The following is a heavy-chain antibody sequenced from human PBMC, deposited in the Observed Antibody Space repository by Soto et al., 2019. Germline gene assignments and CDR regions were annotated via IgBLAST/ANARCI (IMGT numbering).Heavy chain of an antibody. CDR1: GGSISSYY. CDR2: IYTSGST. J-gene: IGHJ6*02. V-gene: IGHV4-4*07. D-gene: IGHD1-26*01. Sequence: EALSVTWTFSGGSISSYYWSWIRQPAGKGLEWIGRIYTSGSTNYNPSLKSRVTMSVDTSKNQFSLKLSPVTAADTAVYYCAASGSYFNYYYYYGMDVWGQGTTVTVLL. CDR3: AASGSYFNYYYYYGMDV.